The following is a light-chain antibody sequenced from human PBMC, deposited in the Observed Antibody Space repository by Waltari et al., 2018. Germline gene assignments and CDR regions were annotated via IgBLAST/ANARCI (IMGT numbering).Light chain of an antibody. CDR1: ESVGSA. V-gene: IGKV3-15*01. Sequence: EIVMTQSQDALTVSPGESATLSCRASESVGSALAWYPQRPGQPPRLLIYGAPTRATGIPARFSGSGSGTEFTLTISSLQSEDFAVYYCQQYNYWRTFGQGTKVEIK. CDR2: GAP. CDR3: QQYNYWRT. J-gene: IGKJ1*01.